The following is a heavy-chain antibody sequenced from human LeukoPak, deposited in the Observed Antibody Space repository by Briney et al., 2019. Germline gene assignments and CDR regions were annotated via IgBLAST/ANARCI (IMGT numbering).Heavy chain of an antibody. Sequence: GGPLRLSCTASGFTLDDYAMSWLHPAPPKGLEGVGFIRGKAYGGTTEYAASVKGRFTISRDDSKTVAYLQMNSLKTEDTAVYYCSRVLRWLVPDDYWGQGTLVTVSS. J-gene: IGHJ4*02. V-gene: IGHV3-49*03. CDR2: IRGKAYGGTT. CDR1: GFTLDDYA. CDR3: SRVLRWLVPDDY. D-gene: IGHD6-19*01.